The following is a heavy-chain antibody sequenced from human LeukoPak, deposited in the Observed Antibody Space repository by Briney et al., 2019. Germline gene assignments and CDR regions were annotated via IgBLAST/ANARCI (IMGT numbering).Heavy chain of an antibody. CDR1: GYSLTSYW. D-gene: IGHD2-15*01. V-gene: IGHV5-51*01. J-gene: IGHJ3*02. CDR3: ARRGYSDAFDI. CDR2: IYPADSDT. Sequence: GESLKISCKGSGYSLTSYWIAWVRQMPGNGLEWMGIIYPADSDTRYSLSFQGQVTISADKSISTAYLQWSSLKASDTAIYYCARRGYSDAFDIWGQGTMVTVSS.